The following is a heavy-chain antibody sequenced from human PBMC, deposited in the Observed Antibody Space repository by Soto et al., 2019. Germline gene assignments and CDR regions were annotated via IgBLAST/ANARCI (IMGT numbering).Heavy chain of an antibody. J-gene: IGHJ6*02. CDR1: GFTFDDYG. V-gene: IGHV3-20*04. D-gene: IGHD3-10*01. CDR2: INWNGGST. Sequence: GGSLRLSCAASGFTFDDYGMSWVRQAPGKGLEWVSGINWNGGSTGYADSVKGRFTISRDNAKNSLYLQMNSLRAEDTALYYCARATPVFSYGSGSYRSYYYGMDVWGQGTTVTSP. CDR3: ARATPVFSYGSGSYRSYYYGMDV.